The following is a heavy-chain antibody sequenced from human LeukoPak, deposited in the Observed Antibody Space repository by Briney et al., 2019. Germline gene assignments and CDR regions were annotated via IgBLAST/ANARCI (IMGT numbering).Heavy chain of an antibody. Sequence: ASVKVSCKASGYTFTGYYMHWVRQAPGQGLEWMGWINPNSGGTNYAQKFQGRVTMTRDTSISAAYMELSRLRSDDTAVYYCARVWFEQLVGYYYYYMDVWGKGTTVTVSS. V-gene: IGHV1-2*02. CDR3: ARVWFEQLVGYYYYYMDV. D-gene: IGHD6-13*01. J-gene: IGHJ6*03. CDR1: GYTFTGYY. CDR2: INPNSGGT.